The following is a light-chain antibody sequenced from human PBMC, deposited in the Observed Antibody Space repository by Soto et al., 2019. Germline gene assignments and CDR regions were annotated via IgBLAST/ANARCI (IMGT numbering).Light chain of an antibody. CDR1: QTISSW. CDR3: QQYTNTNNPWM. CDR2: KAS. J-gene: IGKJ1*01. Sequence: DIQMTQSPSTLSGSVGDRVTITCRASQTISSWLAWYQQKPGKAPKLLIYKASTLKSGVPSRFSGSGSGTEFTLIISGLQPGDDATYYCQQYTNTNNPWMFGQGTKVDIK. V-gene: IGKV1-5*03.